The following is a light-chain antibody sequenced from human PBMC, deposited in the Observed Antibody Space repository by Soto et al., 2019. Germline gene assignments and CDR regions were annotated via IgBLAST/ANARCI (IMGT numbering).Light chain of an antibody. CDR3: QQYNDYSWT. CDR2: KAS. Sequence: IQMTQSPSTLSASVGDRVTITCRASQSINNWLAWYQQKPGKAPNLLIYKASNLESGVPSRFSGSGSGTEFTLTISSLQPDDFATYYCQQYNDYSWTFGQGTKVEIK. CDR1: QSINNW. V-gene: IGKV1-5*03. J-gene: IGKJ1*01.